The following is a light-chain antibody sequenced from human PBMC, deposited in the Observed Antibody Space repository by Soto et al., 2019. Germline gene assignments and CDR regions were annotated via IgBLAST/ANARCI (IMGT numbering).Light chain of an antibody. Sequence: EIVMTQSPATLSVSPGERATPXXXXSQSVSSNLAWYQQKPGQAPRLLIYGASTRATGIPARFSGSGSGTEFTLTISSLQSEDYAVYYCHQYNNWPPWTFGQGTKVDIK. CDR2: GAS. J-gene: IGKJ1*01. CDR3: HQYNNWPPWT. CDR1: QSVSSN. V-gene: IGKV3-15*01.